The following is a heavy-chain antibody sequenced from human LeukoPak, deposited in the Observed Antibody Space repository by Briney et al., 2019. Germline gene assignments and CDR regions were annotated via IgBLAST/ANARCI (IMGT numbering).Heavy chain of an antibody. V-gene: IGHV3-21*01. CDR1: GFTFSSYS. CDR2: ISSSSSYI. CDR3: ARESGAEEWSYYPYNWFDP. J-gene: IGHJ5*02. D-gene: IGHD1-26*01. Sequence: GGSLRLSCAASGFTFSSYSMNWVRQAPGKGLEWVSSISSSSSYIYYADSVKGRFTISRDNAKNSLYLRMNSLRAEDTAVYYCARESGAEEWSYYPYNWFDPWGQGTLVTVSS.